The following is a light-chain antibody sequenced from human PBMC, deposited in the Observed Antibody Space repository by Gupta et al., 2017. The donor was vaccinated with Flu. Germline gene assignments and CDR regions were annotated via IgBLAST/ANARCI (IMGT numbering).Light chain of an antibody. CDR3: SSYTSSNTWV. V-gene: IGLV2-14*01. CDR1: SSDVGGHDY. CDR2: EVT. J-gene: IGLJ3*02. Sequence: QSALTQVASVSGSPGQSITITCTGTSSDVGGHDYVSWFQQHPGKAPTLMIYEVTNRPLGVSDRCSGSKSGNTASLTISGLQAEDEADYYCSSYTSSNTWVFGGGTKLTVL.